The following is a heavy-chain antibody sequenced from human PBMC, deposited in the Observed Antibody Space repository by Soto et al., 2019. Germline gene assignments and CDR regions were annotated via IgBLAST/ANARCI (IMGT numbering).Heavy chain of an antibody. CDR2: INAGNGNT. Sequence: ASVKVSCKASGYSFTSYAMHWVRQAPGQRLEWMGWINAGNGNTKYSQKFQGRVTITRDTSASTAYMELSSLRSEDTAVYYCAREHLLLASSFYYYYMDFWCKGTTVSVSS. J-gene: IGHJ6*03. CDR3: AREHLLLASSFYYYYMDF. V-gene: IGHV1-3*01. CDR1: GYSFTSYA.